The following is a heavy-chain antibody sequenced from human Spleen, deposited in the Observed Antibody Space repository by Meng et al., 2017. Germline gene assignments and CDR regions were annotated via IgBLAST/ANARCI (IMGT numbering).Heavy chain of an antibody. V-gene: IGHV4-34*01. CDR3: ARGPTTMAHDFDY. D-gene: IGHD4-11*01. Sequence: QVQLQQWGAGLLKPSETLSLTGVVSDGSFSDYYWSWIRQPPGKGLEWIGEINHSGSTNYNPSLESRATISVDTSQNNLSLKLSSVTAADSAVYYCARGPTTMAHDFDYWGQGTLVTVSS. CDR1: DGSFSDYY. J-gene: IGHJ4*02. CDR2: INHSGST.